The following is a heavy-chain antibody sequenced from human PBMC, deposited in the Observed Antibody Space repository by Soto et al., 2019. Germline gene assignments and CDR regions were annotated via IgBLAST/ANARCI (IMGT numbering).Heavy chain of an antibody. J-gene: IGHJ5*02. V-gene: IGHV1-8*01. CDR3: AREYRVSSSFWFDP. CDR2: MNPNSGNT. CDR1: GYTFTSYD. D-gene: IGHD6-6*01. Sequence: QVQLVQSGAEVKKPGASVKVSCKASGYTFTSYDINWVRQATGQGLEWMGWMNPNSGNTGYAQKFQGRVTMTRNTSISTADMELSSLRSEDTAVYYCAREYRVSSSFWFDPWGQGTLVTVSS.